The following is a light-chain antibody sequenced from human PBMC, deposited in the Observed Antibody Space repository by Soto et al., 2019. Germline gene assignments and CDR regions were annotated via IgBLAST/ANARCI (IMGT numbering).Light chain of an antibody. CDR1: QSVSSN. V-gene: IGKV3-15*01. J-gene: IGKJ4*01. CDR3: KQYNDCPLT. Sequence: EIVMTQSPATLSVSPGERATLSCRASQSVSSNLAWYQQKVGQAPRLLIYGASTRATSIPTRFSGSGSGTEFTLTISSLQSEDFAVYFCKQYNDCPLTFGGGTNVEIK. CDR2: GAS.